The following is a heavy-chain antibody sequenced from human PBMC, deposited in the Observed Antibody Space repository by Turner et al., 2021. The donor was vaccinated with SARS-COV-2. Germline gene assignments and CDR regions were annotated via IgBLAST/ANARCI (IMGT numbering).Heavy chain of an antibody. CDR3: ARATYLLGYCANGVCYPDY. J-gene: IGHJ4*02. CDR1: GFPFSSYA. D-gene: IGHD2-8*01. CDR2: ISYDGNNK. Sequence: QVQLVESGGGVVQPGRSLRLSCAASGFPFSSYAMHWVRQAPGKGLEWVAVISYDGNNKYYADSVKGRFTISRDNSKNTLYLQMNSMRTEDTAVYYCARATYLLGYCANGVCYPDYWGQGTLVTVSS. V-gene: IGHV3-30-3*01.